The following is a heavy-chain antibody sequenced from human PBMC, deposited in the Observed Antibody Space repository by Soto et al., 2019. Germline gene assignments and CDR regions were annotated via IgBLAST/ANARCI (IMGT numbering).Heavy chain of an antibody. CDR1: GYTFTSYG. D-gene: IGHD2-2*01. V-gene: IGHV1-18*01. CDR3: ARDELCSSTSCYAVYYYYGMDV. Sequence: ASVKVSCKASGYTFTSYGISWVRQAPGQGLEWKGWISAYNGNTNYAQKLQGRVTMTTDTSTSTAYMELRSLRSDDTAVYYCARDELCSSTSCYAVYYYYGMDVWGQGTTVTVSS. J-gene: IGHJ6*02. CDR2: ISAYNGNT.